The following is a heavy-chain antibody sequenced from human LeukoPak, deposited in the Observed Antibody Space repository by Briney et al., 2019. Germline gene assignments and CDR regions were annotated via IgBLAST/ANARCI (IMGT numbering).Heavy chain of an antibody. CDR3: AKGRLYYDILTGLGP. V-gene: IGHV3-30*18. Sequence: PGRSLRLSCAASGFTFSSYGMHWVRQAPGKGLEWVAVISYDGSNKYYADSVKGRFTIPRDNSKNTLYLQMNSLRAEDTAVYYCAKGRLYYDILTGLGPWGQGTLVTVSS. D-gene: IGHD3-9*01. CDR1: GFTFSSYG. J-gene: IGHJ5*02. CDR2: ISYDGSNK.